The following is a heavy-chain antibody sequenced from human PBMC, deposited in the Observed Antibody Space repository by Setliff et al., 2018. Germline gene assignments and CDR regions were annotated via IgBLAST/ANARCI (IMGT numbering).Heavy chain of an antibody. CDR1: GFTFRDYS. J-gene: IGHJ5*02. CDR2: ISGSGGST. Sequence: GESLKISCATSGFTFRDYSLTWVRQAPGKGLEWVSAISGSGGSTYYADSVKGRFTISRDNSKNTLYLQMNSLRAEDTAVYYCAKDYDSYYNFWSGSGNWFDPWGQGTLVTVSS. D-gene: IGHD3-3*01. V-gene: IGHV3-23*01. CDR3: AKDYDSYYNFWSGSGNWFDP.